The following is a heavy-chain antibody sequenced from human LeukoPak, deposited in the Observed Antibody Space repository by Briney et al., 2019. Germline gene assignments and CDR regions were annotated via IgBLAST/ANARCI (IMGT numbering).Heavy chain of an antibody. J-gene: IGHJ4*02. D-gene: IGHD3-22*01. CDR2: ISGSGGTT. V-gene: IGHV3-23*01. CDR1: GFTFSSYA. Sequence: GGSLRLSCAASGFTFSSYAINWVRQAPGKGLEWVSAISGSGGTTYYADSVKGRFTISRDNSKNTLYLQMNGLRAEDTAVYYCAKASVYYYDSSGYSFDYWGQGTLVTVSS. CDR3: AKASVYYYDSSGYSFDY.